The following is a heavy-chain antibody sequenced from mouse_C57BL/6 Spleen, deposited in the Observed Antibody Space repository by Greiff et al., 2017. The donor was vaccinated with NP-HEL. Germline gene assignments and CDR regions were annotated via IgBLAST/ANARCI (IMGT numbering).Heavy chain of an antibody. CDR1: GYSFTSYY. J-gene: IGHJ2*01. CDR3: ARDYGNYGDYFDY. Sequence: VQLQQSGPELVKPGASVKISCKASGYSFTSYYIHWVKQRPGQGLEWIGWIYPGSGNTKYNEKFKGKATLTADTSSSTAYMQLSSLTSEDSAVYYCARDYGNYGDYFDYWGQGTTLTVSS. V-gene: IGHV1-66*01. D-gene: IGHD2-1*01. CDR2: IYPGSGNT.